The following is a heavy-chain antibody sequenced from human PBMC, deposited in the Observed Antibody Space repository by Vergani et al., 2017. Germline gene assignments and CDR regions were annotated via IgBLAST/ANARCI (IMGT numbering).Heavy chain of an antibody. CDR2: INHSGST. CDR3: ARARGYSGSYTTLWFDP. D-gene: IGHD1-26*01. V-gene: IGHV4-34*01. J-gene: IGHJ5*02. Sequence: QVQLQQWGAGLLKPSETLSLTCAVYGGSFSGYYWSWIRQPSGKGLEWIGEINHSGSTNYNPSLKSRVTISVDTSKNQFSLKLSSVTAADTAVYYCARARGYSGSYTTLWFDPWGQGTLVTVSS. CDR1: GGSFSGYY.